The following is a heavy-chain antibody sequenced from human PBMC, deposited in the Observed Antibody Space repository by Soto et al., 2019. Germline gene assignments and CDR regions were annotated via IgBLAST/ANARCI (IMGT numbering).Heavy chain of an antibody. J-gene: IGHJ4*02. Sequence: PGGSLRLSCTGSGFNFGNYAMSWVRQAPGKGPEWVGFIRSETYGGTPDYAASLRGRFTISRDDSKSIAYLEINSLQTDDTAVYYCNRYSYESSGYYVYWGQGTLVTVSS. D-gene: IGHD3-22*01. CDR1: GFNFGNYA. CDR2: IRSETYGGTP. V-gene: IGHV3-49*04. CDR3: NRYSYESSGYYVY.